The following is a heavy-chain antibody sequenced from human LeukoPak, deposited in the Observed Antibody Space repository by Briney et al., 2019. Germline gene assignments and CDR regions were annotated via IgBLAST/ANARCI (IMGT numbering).Heavy chain of an antibody. V-gene: IGHV1-46*01. CDR3: ARPDSTSSRSYFPY. CDR1: GYPFINYY. CDR2: IHSGRDIT. J-gene: IGHJ1*01. D-gene: IGHD6-6*01. Sequence: ASVKVSCKASGYPFINYYIHWVRQDPGQGLEWMGTIHSGRDITTYAQNFRGRVTMTRDTSTRTVHLEFNSLGSGDTAVYYCARPDSTSSRSYFPYWGQGTLVTVSS.